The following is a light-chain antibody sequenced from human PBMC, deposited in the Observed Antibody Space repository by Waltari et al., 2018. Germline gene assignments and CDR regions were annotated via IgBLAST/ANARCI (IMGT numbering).Light chain of an antibody. Sequence: EMTQSPPSLSAFVGDTVTIPRRASQSISRYLNWYQQKPGKAPKLLIYGISALQSGVPSRFSGSGSGTEFTLTITNLQPDDFATYYCQQTFSTPSYTFGQGTRLDIK. CDR3: QQTFSTPSYT. V-gene: IGKV1-39*01. CDR2: GIS. J-gene: IGKJ2*01. CDR1: QSISRY.